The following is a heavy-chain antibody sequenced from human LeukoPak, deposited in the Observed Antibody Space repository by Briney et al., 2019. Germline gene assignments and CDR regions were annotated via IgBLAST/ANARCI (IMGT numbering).Heavy chain of an antibody. V-gene: IGHV3-23*01. CDR2: ISGSGGTT. Sequence: PGGSLSLSCAPSGFTFRSYAMSWVRQAPGKGLEWVSAISGSGGTTYYADSVKGRFTISRDNAKNSLYLQMNSLRDEDTAVYYCARAYGGGTDYWGQGTLVTVSS. J-gene: IGHJ4*02. CDR3: ARAYGGGTDY. D-gene: IGHD4-23*01. CDR1: GFTFRSYA.